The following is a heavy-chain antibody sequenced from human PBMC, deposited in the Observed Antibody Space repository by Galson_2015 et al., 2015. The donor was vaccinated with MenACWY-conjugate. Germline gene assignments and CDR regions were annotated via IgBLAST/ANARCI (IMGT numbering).Heavy chain of an antibody. Sequence: SVKVSCKASGYTFTSYGISWVRQAPGQGLERMGWISAYNGNTNYAQKLQGRVTMTTDTSTSTAYMELRSLRSDDTAVYYCARDYDDSSGYGEYFQHGGQGALVTVSS. CDR1: GYTFTSYG. D-gene: IGHD3-22*01. V-gene: IGHV1-18*04. CDR2: ISAYNGNT. CDR3: ARDYDDSSGYGEYFQH. J-gene: IGHJ1*01.